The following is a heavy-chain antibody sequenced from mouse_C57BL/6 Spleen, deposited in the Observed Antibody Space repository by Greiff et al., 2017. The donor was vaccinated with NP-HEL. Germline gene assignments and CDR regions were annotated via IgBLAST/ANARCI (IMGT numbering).Heavy chain of an antibody. CDR2: IWSGGST. Sequence: QVQLQQSGPGLVQPSQSLSITCTVSGFSLTSYGVHWVRQSPGKGLEWLGVIWSGGSTGYNAAFISRLSISKDNSKSQVFFKMNSLQADDTAIYYCARNRDGLYFGYWGQGTTLTVSS. D-gene: IGHD2-3*01. CDR1: GFSLTSYG. V-gene: IGHV2-2*01. J-gene: IGHJ2*01. CDR3: ARNRDGLYFGY.